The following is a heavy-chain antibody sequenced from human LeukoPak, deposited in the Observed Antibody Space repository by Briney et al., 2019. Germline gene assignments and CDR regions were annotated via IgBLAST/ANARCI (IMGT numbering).Heavy chain of an antibody. CDR3: ARLLDNDSSGDPDTFDM. CDR2: IHYSGRT. CDR1: GGSISRHF. V-gene: IGHV4-59*11. Sequence: PSETLSLTCSVSGGSISRHFWSWIRQPPGKGLEWIAFIHYSGRTKYNPSLQSRVTISIDTSENNFSLKLTSVTAADTAVYCCARLLDNDSSGDPDTFDMWGQGTVVTVSS. D-gene: IGHD3-22*01. J-gene: IGHJ3*02.